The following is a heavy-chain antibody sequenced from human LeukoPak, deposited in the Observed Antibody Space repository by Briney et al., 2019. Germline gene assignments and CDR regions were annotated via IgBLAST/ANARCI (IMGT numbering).Heavy chain of an antibody. D-gene: IGHD3-10*01. CDR3: ARGEYGSGSYHIDY. J-gene: IGHJ4*02. CDR1: GFTFSSYS. V-gene: IGHV3-21*01. CDR2: ISSSSSYI. Sequence: PGGSLRLSCAASGFTFSSYSINWVRQAPGKGLEWVSFISSSSSYIYYADSVKGRFTISRDNAKNSLYLQMNSLRAEDTAVYYCARGEYGSGSYHIDYWGQGTLVTVSS.